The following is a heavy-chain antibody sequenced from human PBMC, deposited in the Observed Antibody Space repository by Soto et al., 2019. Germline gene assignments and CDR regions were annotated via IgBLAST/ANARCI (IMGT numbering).Heavy chain of an antibody. J-gene: IGHJ6*02. D-gene: IGHD3-10*01. Sequence: SVKVSCKASGGTFSSYAISWVRQAPGQGLEWMGGIIPIFGTANYAQKFQGRVTITADKSTSTAYVELSSLRSEDTAVYYCASSKEDWNGSGSYYRLLYYYYGMDVWGQGTTVTVSS. V-gene: IGHV1-69*06. CDR1: GGTFSSYA. CDR3: ASSKEDWNGSGSYYRLLYYYYGMDV. CDR2: IIPIFGTA.